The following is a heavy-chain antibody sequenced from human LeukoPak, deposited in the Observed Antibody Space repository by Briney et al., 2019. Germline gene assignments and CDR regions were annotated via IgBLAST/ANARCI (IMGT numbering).Heavy chain of an antibody. V-gene: IGHV3-48*03. CDR1: GFTFSSYE. CDR2: ISSSGSTI. D-gene: IGHD3-9*01. Sequence: GGSLRLSCAASGFTFSSYEMNWVRQAPGKGLEWVSYISSSGSTIYYADSVKGRFTISRDNAKNSLYLQMNSLRVEDTAVYYCARALTGYLIDYWGQGTLVTVSS. CDR3: ARALTGYLIDY. J-gene: IGHJ4*02.